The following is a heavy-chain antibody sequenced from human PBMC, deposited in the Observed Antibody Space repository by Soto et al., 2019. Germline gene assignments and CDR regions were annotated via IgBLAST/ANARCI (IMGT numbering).Heavy chain of an antibody. V-gene: IGHV1-69*13. J-gene: IGHJ4*02. D-gene: IGHD5-18*01. CDR3: ARDPTRGYSYGLDY. Sequence: SVKVSCKASGGTFSSYAISWVRQAPGQGLEWMGGIIPIFGTANYAQKFQGRVTITADESTSTAYVELSSLRSEDTAVYYCARDPTRGYSYGLDYWGQGTLVTVSS. CDR2: IIPIFGTA. CDR1: GGTFSSYA.